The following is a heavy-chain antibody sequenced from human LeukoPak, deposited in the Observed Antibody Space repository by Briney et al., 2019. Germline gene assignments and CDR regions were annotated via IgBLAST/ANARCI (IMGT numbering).Heavy chain of an antibody. J-gene: IGHJ5*02. CDR2: IYYSGST. Sequence: PSETLSLTCIVSGDSISISPYYWGWIRQPLGKGLEWIGNIYYSGSTYYNPSLKSRVTISVDTSKNQFSLRLSSVTAADTAVYYCARHGYGASQANWFDPWGQGTLVTVSS. D-gene: IGHD4-17*01. CDR3: ARHGYGASQANWFDP. CDR1: GDSISISPYY. V-gene: IGHV4-39*01.